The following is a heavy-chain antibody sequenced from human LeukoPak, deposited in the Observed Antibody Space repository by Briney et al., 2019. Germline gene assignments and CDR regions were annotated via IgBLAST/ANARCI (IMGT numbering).Heavy chain of an antibody. CDR2: INAGNGNT. V-gene: IGHV1-3*01. J-gene: IGHJ4*02. CDR1: GYTFTSYD. Sequence: ASVKVSCNASGYTFTSYDINWVRQATGQGLEWMGWINAGNGNTKYSQKFQGRVTITRDTSASTAYMELSSLRSEDTAVYYCARSLASPYYYDSSGYLFDYWGQGTLVTVSS. D-gene: IGHD3-22*01. CDR3: ARSLASPYYYDSSGYLFDY.